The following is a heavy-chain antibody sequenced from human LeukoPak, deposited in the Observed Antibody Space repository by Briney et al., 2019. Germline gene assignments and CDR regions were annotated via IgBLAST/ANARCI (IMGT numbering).Heavy chain of an antibody. V-gene: IGHV3-7*05. D-gene: IGHD6-13*01. CDR3: ARDWGAAGLWDY. Sequence: QPGGSLRLSCASSGFTFSNYWMSWVRQAPGKGLEWVANIKEDGSEKDYVDSVKGRFTISRDNAKNSLYLQMNSLRAEDTAIYYYARDWGAAGLWDYWGQGTLVTVSS. CDR2: IKEDGSEK. J-gene: IGHJ4*02. CDR1: GFTFSNYW.